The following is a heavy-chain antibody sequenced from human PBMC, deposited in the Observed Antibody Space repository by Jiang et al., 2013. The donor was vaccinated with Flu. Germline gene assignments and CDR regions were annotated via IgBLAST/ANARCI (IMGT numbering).Heavy chain of an antibody. V-gene: IGHV4-39*07. CDR3: ARDVVVVIAAAGTDAFDI. D-gene: IGHD6-13*01. Sequence: GPGLVKPSETLSLTCTVSGGSISSSSYYWGWIRQPPGKGLEWIGSIYYSGSTYYNPSLKSRVTISVDTSKNQFSLKLSSVTAADTAVYYCARDVVVVIAAAGTDAFDIWGQGTMVTVSS. CDR2: IYYSGST. J-gene: IGHJ3*02. CDR1: GGSISSSSYY.